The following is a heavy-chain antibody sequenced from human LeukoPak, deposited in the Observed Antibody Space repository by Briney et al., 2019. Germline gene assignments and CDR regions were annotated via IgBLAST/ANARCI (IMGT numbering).Heavy chain of an antibody. V-gene: IGHV3-74*01. CDR3: ARDGATVWYNWNDVLGDYYGMDV. CDR1: GFTFSSYW. D-gene: IGHD1-1*01. J-gene: IGHJ6*02. Sequence: GGSLRLSCVASGFTFSSYWMHWVRQDPRKGLVWVSRINGDGRNINYADSVKGRFTISRDNAKSSLYLQMNSLRAEDTAVYYCARDGATVWYNWNDVLGDYYGMDVWGQGTTVTVSS. CDR2: INGDGRNI.